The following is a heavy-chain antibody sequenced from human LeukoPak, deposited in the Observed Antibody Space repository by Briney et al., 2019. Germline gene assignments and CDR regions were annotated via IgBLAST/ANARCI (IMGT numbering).Heavy chain of an antibody. J-gene: IGHJ6*04. CDR3: ARKTYYGSGKFKNHYGMDV. CDR2: IKHSGST. D-gene: IGHD3-10*01. CDR1: VGSFSGYY. V-gene: IGHV4-34*01. Sequence: PSETLSLTCAVYVGSFSGYYWSWIRQPPGKGLEWIGEIKHSGSTNYNPSLKSRVTMSVDTSKNQFSLKLSSVTAADTVVYYCARKTYYGSGKFKNHYGMDVWGKGTTVTVSS.